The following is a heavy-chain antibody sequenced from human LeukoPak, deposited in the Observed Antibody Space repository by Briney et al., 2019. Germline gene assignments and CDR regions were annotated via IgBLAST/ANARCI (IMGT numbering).Heavy chain of an antibody. CDR3: ARQAAAGLDY. CDR2: VYSGGRT. CDR1: AFTVDDTY. J-gene: IGHJ4*02. D-gene: IGHD6-13*01. Sequence: GGSLRLSCAASAFTVDDTYMSWVRQAPGKGLEWVSVVYSGGRTFYPDSVKGRFTISRDNSKNTVYLQMNSLRADDTAVYYCARQAAAGLDYWGQGTLVTVSS. V-gene: IGHV3-66*02.